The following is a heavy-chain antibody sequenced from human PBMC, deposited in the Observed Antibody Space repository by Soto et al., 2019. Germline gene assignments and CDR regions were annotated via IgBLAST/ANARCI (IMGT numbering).Heavy chain of an antibody. D-gene: IGHD2-2*01. Sequence: EVQLLESGGGLVQPGGSLRLSCAASGFTFSSYAMSWVRQAPGKGLEWVSAISGSGGSTYYADSVKGRFTISRDNSKNTLYLQMNSLRAEDTAVYYCANIIFLVPAAPIDFWGQGTLVTVSS. J-gene: IGHJ4*02. V-gene: IGHV3-23*01. CDR3: ANIIFLVPAAPIDF. CDR2: ISGSGGST. CDR1: GFTFSSYA.